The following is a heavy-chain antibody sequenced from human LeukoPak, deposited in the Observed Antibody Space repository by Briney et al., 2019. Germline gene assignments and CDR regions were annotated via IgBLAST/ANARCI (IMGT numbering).Heavy chain of an antibody. CDR2: ISAYNGNT. Sequence: ASVKVSCKASGYTFTSYGISWVRQAPGQGPEWMGWISAYNGNTNYAQKLQGRVTMTTDTSTSTAYMELRSLRSDDTAVYYCARVGYCSSTSCYSPHYYYYYMDVWGKGTTVTVSS. J-gene: IGHJ6*03. V-gene: IGHV1-18*01. CDR3: ARVGYCSSTSCYSPHYYYYYMDV. CDR1: GYTFTSYG. D-gene: IGHD2-2*01.